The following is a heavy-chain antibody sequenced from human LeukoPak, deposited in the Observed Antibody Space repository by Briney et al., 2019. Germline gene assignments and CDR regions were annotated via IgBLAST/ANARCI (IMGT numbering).Heavy chain of an antibody. J-gene: IGHJ5*02. CDR2: IYTSGST. Sequence: SETLSLTCTVSGGSISSYDWSWIRQPAGKGLEWIGRIYTSGSTNYNPSLKSRVTISVDTSKNQFSLKLSSVTAEDTAVYYCARHARYEIYNWFDPWGQGTLVTVSS. V-gene: IGHV4-4*07. D-gene: IGHD3-9*01. CDR1: GGSISSYD. CDR3: ARHARYEIYNWFDP.